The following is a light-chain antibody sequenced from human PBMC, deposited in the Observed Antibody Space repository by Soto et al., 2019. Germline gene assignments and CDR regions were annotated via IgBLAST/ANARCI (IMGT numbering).Light chain of an antibody. J-gene: IGLJ2*01. CDR2: EVN. CDR3: SSCAGSNNLV. CDR1: SSDVGGYNY. V-gene: IGLV2-8*01. Sequence: QSALTQPPSASGSPGQSVTISCTGTSSDVGGYNYVSWYQQHPSKAPRLMIYEVNQRPSGVPDRCSGSKSGNAASLTVSGLQADDEADYYCSSCAGSNNLVFGGGTQLTVL.